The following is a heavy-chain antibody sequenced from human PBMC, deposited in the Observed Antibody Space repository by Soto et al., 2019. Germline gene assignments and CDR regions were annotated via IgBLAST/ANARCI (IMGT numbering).Heavy chain of an antibody. V-gene: IGHV4-31*03. D-gene: IGHD3-22*01. J-gene: IGHJ3*02. CDR1: GDSISSGGYY. CDR3: ARDQHAYYYDSSGFDAFDI. Sequence: KPSETLSLTCTVSGDSISSGGYYWSWIRQHPGKGLEWIGYIYYSGSTYYNPSLKSRVTISVDTSKNQFSLKLSSVTAADTAVYYCARDQHAYYYDSSGFDAFDIWGQGTMVTVSS. CDR2: IYYSGST.